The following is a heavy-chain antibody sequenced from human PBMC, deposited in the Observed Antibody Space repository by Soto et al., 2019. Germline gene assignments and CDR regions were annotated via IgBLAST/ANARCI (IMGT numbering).Heavy chain of an antibody. CDR1: GYTFTSYA. Sequence: ASVKVSCKASGYTFTSYAMHWVRQAPGQRLEWMGWINAGNGNTKYSQKLQGRVTITRDTSASTAYMELSSLRSEDTAVYYCASAVWGIDYYYGMDVWGQGTTVTVSS. CDR3: ASAVWGIDYYYGMDV. CDR2: INAGNGNT. J-gene: IGHJ6*02. V-gene: IGHV1-3*01. D-gene: IGHD3-16*01.